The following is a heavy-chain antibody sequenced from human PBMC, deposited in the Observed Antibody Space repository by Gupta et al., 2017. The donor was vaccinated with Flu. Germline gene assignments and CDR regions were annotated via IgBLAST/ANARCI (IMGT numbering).Heavy chain of an antibody. CDR3: TRGYCSGGTCCSGDY. J-gene: IGHJ4*02. Sequence: EVQLVESGGGLVQPGGSLKRACAASGFTFSASAIYWVRQDSGKGLEWVGRIRSKANSYATTYAASLKGRFTISRDDSKNTAYLQMNSLETEDTAVYYCTRGYCSGGTCCSGDYWGQGTLVTVSS. D-gene: IGHD2-15*01. CDR1: GFTFSASA. V-gene: IGHV3-73*01. CDR2: IRSKANSYAT.